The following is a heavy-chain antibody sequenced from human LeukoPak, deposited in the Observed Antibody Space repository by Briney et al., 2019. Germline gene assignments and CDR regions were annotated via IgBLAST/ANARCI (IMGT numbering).Heavy chain of an antibody. D-gene: IGHD4-17*01. CDR3: AKDNYGDYGRIDY. J-gene: IGHJ4*02. Sequence: GGSLRLSCAASGFTFDDYAMHWVRQAPGKGLEWVSGISWNSGSIGYADSVKGRFTISRDNAKNSLYLQMNSLRAEDTALYYCAKDNYGDYGRIDYWGQGTLVTVSS. CDR2: ISWNSGSI. CDR1: GFTFDDYA. V-gene: IGHV3-9*01.